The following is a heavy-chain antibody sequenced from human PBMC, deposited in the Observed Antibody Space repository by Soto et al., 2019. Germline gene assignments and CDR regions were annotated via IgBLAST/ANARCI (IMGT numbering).Heavy chain of an antibody. D-gene: IGHD3-3*01. V-gene: IGHV4-59*01. CDR1: GGSISSYY. Sequence: ASETLSLTCTVSGGSISSYYRSWIRQPPGKGLEWIGYISYSGSTNYNPSLKSRVTISVDTSKNQFSLKLSSVTAADTAVYYCARGLWGHTYYDFWSGKGPPYYYGMDVWGQGTTVTVSS. CDR2: ISYSGST. J-gene: IGHJ6*02. CDR3: ARGLWGHTYYDFWSGKGPPYYYGMDV.